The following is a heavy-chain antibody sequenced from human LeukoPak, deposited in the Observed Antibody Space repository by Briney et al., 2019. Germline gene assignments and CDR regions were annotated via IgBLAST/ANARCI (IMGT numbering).Heavy chain of an antibody. D-gene: IGHD6-19*01. CDR2: ISSSSSYI. J-gene: IGHJ4*02. Sequence: GGSPRLSCAASGFTFSSYSMNWVRQAPGKGLEWVSSISSSSSYIYYADSVKGRFTISRDNAKNSLYLQMNSLRAEDTAVYYCARDRISQWLTPLGYWGQGTLVTVSS. CDR3: ARDRISQWLTPLGY. CDR1: GFTFSSYS. V-gene: IGHV3-21*01.